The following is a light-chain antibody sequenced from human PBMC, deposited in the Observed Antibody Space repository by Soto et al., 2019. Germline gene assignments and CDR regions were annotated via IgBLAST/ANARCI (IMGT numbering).Light chain of an antibody. V-gene: IGLV7-43*01. CDR2: STT. CDR3: TSYSGITTLGV. CDR1: TGPVTSGFY. J-gene: IGLJ1*01. Sequence: QAVVTQEPSLTVSPGGTVTLTCASSTGPVTSGFYPHWVQQKPGQAPRTLIYSTTNKHSWTPARFSGSLLGGKAALTLSGVQPEYEADYYCTSYSGITTLGVFGTGTKLTVL.